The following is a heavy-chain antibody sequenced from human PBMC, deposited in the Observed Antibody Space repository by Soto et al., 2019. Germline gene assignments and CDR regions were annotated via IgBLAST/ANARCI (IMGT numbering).Heavy chain of an antibody. CDR3: ARDMERARAFEF. V-gene: IGHV3-74*01. Sequence: EVQLVESGGGLGQPGGSLRLSCAASGFTFSNHWMHWIRQAPGKGLVWVARINTDGTRVAYADSEKGRFTISRDNVKKTVYLQMDSLRDEDTAVYYCARDMERARAFEFWGQGTMVTVSS. D-gene: IGHD1-26*01. J-gene: IGHJ3*01. CDR2: INTDGTRV. CDR1: GFTFSNHW.